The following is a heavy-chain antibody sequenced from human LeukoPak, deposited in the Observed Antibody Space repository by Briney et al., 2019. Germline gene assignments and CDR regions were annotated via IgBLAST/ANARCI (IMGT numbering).Heavy chain of an antibody. J-gene: IGHJ4*02. CDR1: GGTFSSYA. CDR2: ILPIFGTA. Sequence: PEASVTVSCKASGGTFSSYAISWVRQAPGQGLEWMGGILPIFGTANYAQKFQGRVTITADESTSTAYMELSSLRSEDTAVYYCARGGYSYGRMTIDYWGQGTLVTVSS. D-gene: IGHD5-18*01. CDR3: ARGGYSYGRMTIDY. V-gene: IGHV1-69*13.